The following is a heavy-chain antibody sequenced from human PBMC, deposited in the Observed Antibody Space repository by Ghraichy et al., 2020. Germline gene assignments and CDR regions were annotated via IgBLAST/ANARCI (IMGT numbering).Heavy chain of an antibody. Sequence: SGPTLVKPTQTLTLTCSFSGFSLSTPGVGVGWIRQPPGKAPEWLALIYWNDDNRYIPSLKRRLTITKDTSENQVVLTMTNMDPVDTATYYCASALGIRFGGAFDHWGQGTLVTVSS. CDR3: ASALGIRFGGAFDH. D-gene: IGHD7-27*01. J-gene: IGHJ4*02. V-gene: IGHV2-5*01. CDR2: IYWNDDN. CDR1: GFSLSTPGVG.